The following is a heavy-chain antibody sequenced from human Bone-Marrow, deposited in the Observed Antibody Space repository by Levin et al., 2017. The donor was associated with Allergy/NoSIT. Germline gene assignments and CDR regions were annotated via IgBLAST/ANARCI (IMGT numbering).Heavy chain of an antibody. D-gene: IGHD6-19*01. Sequence: ASVKVSCKASGYTFTGYYMHWVRQAPGQGLEWMGRINPNSGGTNYAQKFQGRVTMTRDTSISTAYMELSRLRSDDTAVYYCARAMGQWLVRSDYWGQGTLVTVSS. V-gene: IGHV1-2*06. J-gene: IGHJ4*02. CDR2: INPNSGGT. CDR1: GYTFTGYY. CDR3: ARAMGQWLVRSDY.